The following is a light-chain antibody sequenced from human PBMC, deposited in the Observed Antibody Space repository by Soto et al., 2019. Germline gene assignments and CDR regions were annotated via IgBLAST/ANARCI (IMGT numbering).Light chain of an antibody. CDR3: SSKRDSSTLFV. J-gene: IGLJ1*01. Sequence: SVLAQPASVSGSPGQSITISCTGTSSDVGAYNYVSWYQHRPGKVPKLLIYEVTNRPSGVSDRFSGSKSGNTASLTTSGLQAEDEADYYCSSKRDSSTLFVFGTGTKVTVL. CDR1: SSDVGAYNY. V-gene: IGLV2-14*01. CDR2: EVT.